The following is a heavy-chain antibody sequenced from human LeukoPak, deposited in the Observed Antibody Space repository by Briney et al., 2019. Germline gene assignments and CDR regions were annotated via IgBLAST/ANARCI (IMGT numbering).Heavy chain of an antibody. Sequence: GGSLRLSCAASGFTLSSYWMSWVRQAPGKGLEWVANIKQDGSEKYYVDSVRGRFTISRDSAKNSVFLQMNSLRAEDTAVYHCARPYGVGWSGLEHWGRGTLVTVSS. CDR1: GFTLSSYW. D-gene: IGHD6-19*01. CDR3: ARPYGVGWSGLEH. J-gene: IGHJ4*02. V-gene: IGHV3-7*01. CDR2: IKQDGSEK.